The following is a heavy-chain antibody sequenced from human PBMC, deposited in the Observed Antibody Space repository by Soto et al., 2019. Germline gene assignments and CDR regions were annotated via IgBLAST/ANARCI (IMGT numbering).Heavy chain of an antibody. CDR3: AKGGSWSGHN. CDR1: GFTLSTYG. D-gene: IGHD3-3*01. Sequence: QVQLVESGGGVVQPGRSLRLSCAASGFTLSTYGMHWVRQAPDKGLEWVAAISYDGRNEYYADSVKGRFTISRDNSKNTRYLQMNSLRAEDTAVYYCAKGGSWSGHNWGQGTLVTVSS. V-gene: IGHV3-30*18. CDR2: ISYDGRNE. J-gene: IGHJ4*02.